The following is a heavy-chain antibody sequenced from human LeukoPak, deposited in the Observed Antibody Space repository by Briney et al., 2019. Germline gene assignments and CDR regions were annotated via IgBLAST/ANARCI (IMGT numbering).Heavy chain of an antibody. Sequence: ASVKVSCKASGYTFTGYYMHWARQAPGQGLEWMGWINPNSGGTNYAQKFQGRVTMTRDTSISTAYMELSRLRSDDTAVYYCARGDIVVVPAAIYYYYYMDVWGKGTTVTVSS. D-gene: IGHD2-2*01. CDR2: INPNSGGT. V-gene: IGHV1-2*02. CDR1: GYTFTGYY. CDR3: ARGDIVVVPAAIYYYYYMDV. J-gene: IGHJ6*03.